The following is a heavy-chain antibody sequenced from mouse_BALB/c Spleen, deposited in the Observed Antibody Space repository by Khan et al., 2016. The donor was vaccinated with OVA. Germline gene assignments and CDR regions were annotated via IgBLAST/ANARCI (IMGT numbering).Heavy chain of an antibody. J-gene: IGHJ3*01. D-gene: IGHD2-14*01. CDR2: INPSNDYT. Sequence: QVQLKQSRAELARPGASVKMSCKASGYTFTSYTIHWVRQRPGQAPEWIGHINPSNDYTNYNQNFKDKATLIVDKSSTTAYMQLSSLTSEDSAVEYCVREGAYHRSDGWFAYWGQGTLVTVSA. CDR3: VREGAYHRSDGWFAY. V-gene: IGHV1-4*01. CDR1: GYTFTSYT.